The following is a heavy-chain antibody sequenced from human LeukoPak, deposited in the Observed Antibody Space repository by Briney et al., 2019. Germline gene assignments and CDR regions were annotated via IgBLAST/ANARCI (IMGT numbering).Heavy chain of an antibody. CDR2: INHSGST. V-gene: IGHV4-34*01. CDR1: GGSFSGYY. J-gene: IGHJ4*02. Sequence: SETLSLTCAVYGGSFSGYYWSWIRQPPGKGLEWIGEINHSGSTNYNPSLKSRVTISVDTSKNQFSLKLSSVTATDTAVYYCARSIAARPPFDYWGQGTLVTVSS. CDR3: ARSIAARPPFDY. D-gene: IGHD6-6*01.